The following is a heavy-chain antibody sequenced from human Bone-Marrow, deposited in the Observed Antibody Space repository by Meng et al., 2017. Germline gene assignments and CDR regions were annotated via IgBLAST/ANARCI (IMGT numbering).Heavy chain of an antibody. CDR1: GGSISSSSYY. CDR3: VRSSAWVRTGFDP. Sequence: QLQLQESVPGLVKPSETLSLTCSVSGGSISSSSYYWGWIRQPPGKGLEWIGSIGHSGFTYYTPSLKSRVTVSIDTSRNQFSLWLTSVTAADTAVYYCVRSSAWVRTGFDPWGQGTLVTVSS. D-gene: IGHD6-19*01. CDR2: IGHSGFT. V-gene: IGHV4-39*01. J-gene: IGHJ5*02.